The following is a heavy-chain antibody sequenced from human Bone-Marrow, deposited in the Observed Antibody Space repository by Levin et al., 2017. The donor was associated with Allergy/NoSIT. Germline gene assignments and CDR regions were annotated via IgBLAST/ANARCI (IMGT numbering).Heavy chain of an antibody. CDR3: ARHWGGGSSGANAFDI. D-gene: IGHD1-26*01. Sequence: GESLKISCKGSGYSFTSYWIGWVRQMPGKGLEWMGIIYPGDSDTRYSPSFQGQVTISADKSISTAYLQWSSLKASDTAMYYCARHWGGGSSGANAFDIWGQGTMVTVSS. J-gene: IGHJ3*02. V-gene: IGHV5-51*01. CDR1: GYSFTSYW. CDR2: IYPGDSDT.